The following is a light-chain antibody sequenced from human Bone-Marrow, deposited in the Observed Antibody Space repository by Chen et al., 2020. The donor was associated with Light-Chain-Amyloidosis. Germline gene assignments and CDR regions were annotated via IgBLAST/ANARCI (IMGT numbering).Light chain of an antibody. Sequence: QSALTRPASVSGSPGQSVTIPCTGINSDVGAHKYVSWYQQSPGKAPKLIIYDVSDRPSGLSYRVSGSKSGNTASLTSYGLQAEDEADYYCGSYTTTNTLVFGGGTKLTVL. V-gene: IGLV2-14*03. CDR1: NSDVGAHKY. CDR3: GSYTTTNTLV. J-gene: IGLJ3*02. CDR2: DVS.